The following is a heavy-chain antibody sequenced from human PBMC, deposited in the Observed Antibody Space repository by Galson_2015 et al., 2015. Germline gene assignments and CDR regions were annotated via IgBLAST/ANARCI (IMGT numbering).Heavy chain of an antibody. D-gene: IGHD3-10*01. CDR2: ITGSGSTT. V-gene: IGHV3-23*01. CDR3: AKRNIVAGRYYLFSY. Sequence: SLRLSCAASGFAFSSYDMNWVRQAPGMGLEWVSTITGSGSTTYYADSVKGRFTLSRDNSKNTLYLQMNSLRAEDTAVYYCAKRNIVAGRYYLFSYWGQGTLVTVSS. CDR1: GFAFSSYD. J-gene: IGHJ4*02.